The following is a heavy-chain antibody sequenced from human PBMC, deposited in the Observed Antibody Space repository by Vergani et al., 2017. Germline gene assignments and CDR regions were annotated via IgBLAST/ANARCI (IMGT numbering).Heavy chain of an antibody. CDR1: GFTFSSYA. D-gene: IGHD2-2*02. CDR3: AKSRGPWSSTSCYTADY. J-gene: IGHJ4*02. Sequence: EVQLLESGGGLVQPGGSLRLSCAASGFTFSSYAMSWVRQAPGKGLEWVSCIYSGGSSTYYADSVKGRFTIVRDNSKNTLYLQMNSLRAEDTAVYYCAKSRGPWSSTSCYTADYWGQGTLVTVSS. V-gene: IGHV3-23*03. CDR2: IYSGGSST.